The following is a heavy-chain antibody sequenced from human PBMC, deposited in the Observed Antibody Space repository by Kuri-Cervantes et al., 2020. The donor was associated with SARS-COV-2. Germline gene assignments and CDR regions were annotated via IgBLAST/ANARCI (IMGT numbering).Heavy chain of an antibody. V-gene: IGHV4-30-4*01. D-gene: IGHD2-15*01. CDR3: ARGGGVCSGGSCSPPFDY. CDR1: GGSISSGDYY. Sequence: SETLSLTCTVSGGSISSGDYYWSWIRQPPGKGLEWIGEINHSGSTNYNPSLKSRVTISVDTSKNQFSLKLSSVTAADTAVYYCARGGGVCSGGSCSPPFDYWGQGTLVTVSS. CDR2: INHSGST. J-gene: IGHJ4*02.